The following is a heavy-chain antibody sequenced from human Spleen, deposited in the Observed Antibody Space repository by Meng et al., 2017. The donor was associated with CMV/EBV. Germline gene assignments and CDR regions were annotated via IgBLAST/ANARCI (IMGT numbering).Heavy chain of an antibody. V-gene: IGHV3-23*01. CDR3: AVPIAVAGTHDY. Sequence: GESLKISCAASGFTFSAYVMSWARQAPGKGLEWISTIRGNDGTTDYADSVKGRFTISRDNSKNTLFLQMNSLRVEDTAVYYCAVPIAVAGTHDYWGQGALVTVSS. D-gene: IGHD6-19*01. CDR2: IRGNDGTT. CDR1: GFTFSAYV. J-gene: IGHJ4*02.